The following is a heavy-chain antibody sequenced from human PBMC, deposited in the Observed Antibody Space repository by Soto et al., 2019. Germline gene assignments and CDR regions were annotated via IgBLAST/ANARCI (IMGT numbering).Heavy chain of an antibody. Sequence: ASVKVSCKASGYTFTGYYMHWVRQAPGQGLEWMGWINPNSGGTNYAQKFQGRVTMTRDTSISTAYMELSRLRSDDTAVYYCARDGRLWLGELFEGMDVWGQGTTVTVSS. D-gene: IGHD3-10*01. V-gene: IGHV1-2*02. CDR2: INPNSGGT. J-gene: IGHJ6*02. CDR1: GYTFTGYY. CDR3: ARDGRLWLGELFEGMDV.